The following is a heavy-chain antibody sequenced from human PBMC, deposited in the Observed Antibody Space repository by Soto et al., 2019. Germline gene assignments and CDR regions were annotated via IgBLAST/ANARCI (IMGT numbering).Heavy chain of an antibody. CDR3: ARARTSSCPVGCWFDP. J-gene: IGHJ5*02. D-gene: IGHD2-15*01. CDR2: IIPIFGTG. CDR1: GGTFSSYA. V-gene: IGHV1-69*12. Sequence: QVQLVQSGAEVKKPGSSVKVSCKASGGTFSSYAISWVRQAPGQGLEWMGGIIPIFGTGNYAQKVQGRVTITADECTSTAYMELSSLRSEDTAVYYCARARTSSCPVGCWFDPWGQGTLVTVSS.